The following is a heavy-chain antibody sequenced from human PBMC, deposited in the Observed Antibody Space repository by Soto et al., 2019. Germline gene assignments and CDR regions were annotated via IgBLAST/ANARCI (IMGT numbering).Heavy chain of an antibody. Sequence: SETLSLTCAVYGGSFSGYYWSWIRQPPGKGLEWIGEINHSGSTNYNPSLKSRVTISVDTSKNQFSLKLSSVTAAETAVYYCARGLISGGMDVWGQGTTVTVSS. CDR3: ARGLISGGMDV. V-gene: IGHV4-34*01. J-gene: IGHJ6*02. CDR1: GGSFSGYY. CDR2: INHSGST.